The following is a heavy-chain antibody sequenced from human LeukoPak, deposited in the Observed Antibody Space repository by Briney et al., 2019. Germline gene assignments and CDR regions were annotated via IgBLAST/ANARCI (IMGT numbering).Heavy chain of an antibody. V-gene: IGHV4-59*01. CDR3: AKGILAAAGRIWDY. CDR2: IYYSGST. Sequence: PSETLSLTCTVSGGSISSYYWNWIRKPPGMGLEWIGYIYYSGSTNYNPSLKSRVTISVDTSKNQFSLQLNSVTAADTAVYYCAKGILAAAGRIWDYWGQGTLVTVSS. J-gene: IGHJ4*02. CDR1: GGSISSYY. D-gene: IGHD6-13*01.